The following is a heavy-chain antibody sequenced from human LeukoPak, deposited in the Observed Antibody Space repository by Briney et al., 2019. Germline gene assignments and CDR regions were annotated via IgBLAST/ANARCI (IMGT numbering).Heavy chain of an antibody. CDR3: ARSDYVWGSYRLDY. J-gene: IGHJ4*02. CDR2: INPNSGGT. V-gene: IGHV1-2*04. Sequence: ASVKVSCKASGYTFTSYYMHWVRQAPGQGLEWMGWINPNSGGTNYALKFQGWVTMTRDTSISTAYMELSRLRSDDTAVYYCARSDYVWGSYRLDYWGQGTLVTVSS. D-gene: IGHD3-16*02. CDR1: GYTFTSYY.